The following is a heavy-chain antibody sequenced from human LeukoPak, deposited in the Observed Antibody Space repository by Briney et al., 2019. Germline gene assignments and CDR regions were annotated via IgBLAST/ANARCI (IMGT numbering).Heavy chain of an antibody. V-gene: IGHV4-39*01. D-gene: IGHD6-13*01. CDR3: MRLHQQLVPY. J-gene: IGHJ4*02. CDR2: IYYSGST. CDR1: GGPISDSNFY. Sequence: PSETLSLTCTVSGGPISDSNFYWGWIRQPPGKGLEWIGSIYYSGSTYYDPSLKNRVTISVDTSKNQFSLKLSSVTAADTAVYYCMRLHQQLVPYWGQGTLVTVSP.